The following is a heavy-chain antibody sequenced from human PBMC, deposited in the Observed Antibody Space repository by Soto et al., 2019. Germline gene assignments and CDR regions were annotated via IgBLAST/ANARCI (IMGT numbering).Heavy chain of an antibody. Sequence: QVQLVQSGAEVKKPGASVKVSCKASGYTFTSYDINWVRQATGQRLEWMGWMNPNSGNTGYPQKFQGRVTMTRNTSISTAYMELSSLRFEDTAVYYCARSPPRVERNNYAGGWFDPWGQGTLVTVSS. CDR1: GYTFTSYD. J-gene: IGHJ5*02. CDR2: MNPNSGNT. CDR3: ARSPPRVERNNYAGGWFDP. V-gene: IGHV1-8*01. D-gene: IGHD4-4*01.